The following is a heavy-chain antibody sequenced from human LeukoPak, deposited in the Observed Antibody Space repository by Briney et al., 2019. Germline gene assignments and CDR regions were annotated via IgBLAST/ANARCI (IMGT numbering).Heavy chain of an antibody. CDR3: ARGGQDSSGYPFDY. D-gene: IGHD3-22*01. J-gene: IGHJ4*02. CDR2: IGNNGGGI. V-gene: IGHV3-23*01. CDR1: GFTFSTYT. Sequence: PGGSLRLSCAASGFTFSTYTMYWVRHPPGKRLEWVSIIGNNGGGIHYADSVRGRFAISRDNSKNALYLQMNSLRVEDTAVYYCARGGQDSSGYPFDYWGQGTLVTVSS.